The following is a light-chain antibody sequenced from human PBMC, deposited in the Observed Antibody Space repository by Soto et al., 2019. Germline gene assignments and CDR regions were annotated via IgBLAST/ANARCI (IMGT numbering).Light chain of an antibody. V-gene: IGKV3-11*01. CDR1: QSVSSH. CDR2: DAS. CDR3: QQRSSAIT. Sequence: EIVLTQSPATLSLSPGERATLSCRASQSVSSHLAWFQQRPGQAPRLLIYDASNRATGIPARFSGRGSRTDFTLTISSLEPEDFAVYYCQQRSSAITYGQGTRLEIK. J-gene: IGKJ5*01.